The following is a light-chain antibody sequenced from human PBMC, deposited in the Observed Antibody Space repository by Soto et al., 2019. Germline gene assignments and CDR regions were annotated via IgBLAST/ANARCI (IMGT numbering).Light chain of an antibody. CDR1: QSVDIN. J-gene: IGKJ1*01. CDR3: QQYGSSPWT. CDR2: GAS. Sequence: EIVLTLSPATLSLSPGERVTLSCRASQSVDINLAWYQQKPGQAPRLLIYGASSRATGIPDRFSGSGSGTDFTLTISRLEPEDFAVYYCQQYGSSPWTFGQGTKVDIK. V-gene: IGKV3-20*01.